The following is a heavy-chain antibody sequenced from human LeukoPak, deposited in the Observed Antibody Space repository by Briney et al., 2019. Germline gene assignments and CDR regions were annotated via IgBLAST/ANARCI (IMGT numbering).Heavy chain of an antibody. D-gene: IGHD3-22*01. J-gene: IGHJ6*03. CDR1: GFTVSSNS. CDR3: ARYSSDYTSDYHYYMDV. V-gene: IGHV3-48*01. CDR2: ISSSSSTT. Sequence: GGSLRLSCTVSGFTVSSNSMNWVRQAPGKGLEWVAYISSSSSTTHYADSVTGRFSISRDNAKNSLYLQMNSLRAEDTAVYYCARYSSDYTSDYHYYMDVWGKGTTVTVSS.